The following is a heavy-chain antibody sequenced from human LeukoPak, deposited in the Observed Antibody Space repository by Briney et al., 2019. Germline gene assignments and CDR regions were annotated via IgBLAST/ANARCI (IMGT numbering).Heavy chain of an antibody. CDR2: INHSGST. V-gene: IGHV4-34*01. Sequence: SETLSLTCAVYGGSFSGYYWSWIRQPPGKGLEWIGEINHSGSTNYNPSLKSRVTISVDTSKNQFSLKLSSVTAADTAVYYCAGAPGVGDYGDYWGQGTLVTVSS. CDR1: GGSFSGYY. J-gene: IGHJ4*02. D-gene: IGHD4-17*01. CDR3: AGAPGVGDYGDY.